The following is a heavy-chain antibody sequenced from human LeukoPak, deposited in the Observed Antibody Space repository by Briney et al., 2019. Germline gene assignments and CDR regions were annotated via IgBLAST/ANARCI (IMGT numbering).Heavy chain of an antibody. V-gene: IGHV3-11*01. Sequence: GGSLRLSCAASGFTFSDYYMSWIRQAPGKGLEWVSHISISGSTTYYADSVKGRFTISRDNSKNSLYLQMNSLRAEDTAVYYCAKNGDIGYCSGGSCYFPDYWGQGTLVTVSS. CDR1: GFTFSDYY. J-gene: IGHJ4*02. CDR2: ISISGSTT. D-gene: IGHD2-15*01. CDR3: AKNGDIGYCSGGSCYFPDY.